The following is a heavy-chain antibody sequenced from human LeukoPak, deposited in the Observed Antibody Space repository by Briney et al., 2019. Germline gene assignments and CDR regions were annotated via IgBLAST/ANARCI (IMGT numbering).Heavy chain of an antibody. CDR1: GYTFTNYG. CDR3: ARITYDFWSGYYMPDDP. Sequence: ASVKVSCKASGYTFTNYGISWVRQAPGQGLEWMVCISIYNGNTDYAQKLRGRVTMTTDTSTSTAYIELRSLRSDDTAVYYCARITYDFWSGYYMPDDPWGQGTLVTVSS. D-gene: IGHD3-3*01. CDR2: ISIYNGNT. V-gene: IGHV1-18*01. J-gene: IGHJ5*02.